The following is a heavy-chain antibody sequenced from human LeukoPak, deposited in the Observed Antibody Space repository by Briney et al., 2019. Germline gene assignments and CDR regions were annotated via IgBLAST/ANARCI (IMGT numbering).Heavy chain of an antibody. CDR3: ARVRYSSQGDY. D-gene: IGHD6-13*01. J-gene: IGHJ4*02. CDR2: IKQDGSEK. Sequence: PGGSLRLSCAASGFTFSSYWMSWVRQAPGEGLEWVANIKQDGSEKYYVDSVKGRFTISRDNAKNSLYLQMHSLRAEDTAVYYCARVRYSSQGDYWGQGTLVTVSS. CDR1: GFTFSSYW. V-gene: IGHV3-7*01.